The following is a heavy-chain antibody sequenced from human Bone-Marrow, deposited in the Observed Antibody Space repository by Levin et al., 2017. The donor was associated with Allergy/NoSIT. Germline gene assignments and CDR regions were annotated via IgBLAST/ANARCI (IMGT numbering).Heavy chain of an antibody. V-gene: IGHV1-69*01. D-gene: IGHD6-19*01. CDR3: ARDHIAVAGYPTWFDP. J-gene: IGHJ5*02. CDR2: IIPIFGTA. CDR1: GGTFSSYA. Sequence: PGGSLRLSCKASGGTFSSYAISWVRQAPGQGLEWMGGIIPIFGTANYAQKFQGRVTITADESTSTAYMELSSLRSEDTAVYYCARDHIAVAGYPTWFDPWGQGTLVTVSS.